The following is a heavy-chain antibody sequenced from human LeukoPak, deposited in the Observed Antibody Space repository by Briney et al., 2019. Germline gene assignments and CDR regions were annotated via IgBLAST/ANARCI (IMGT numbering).Heavy chain of an antibody. CDR3: ARGYNRGSYYNY. D-gene: IGHD3-16*01. CDR1: GGSFSGNY. CDR2: INNSGST. J-gene: IGHJ4*02. V-gene: IGHV4-34*01. Sequence: ASETLSLTCVVYGGSFSGNYWSWIRQPPGKGLEWVGEINNSGSTNYNPSLKSRVTISLDTSKNQFSLKLSSVTAADTVVYYCARGYNRGSYYNYWGQGTLVTVSS.